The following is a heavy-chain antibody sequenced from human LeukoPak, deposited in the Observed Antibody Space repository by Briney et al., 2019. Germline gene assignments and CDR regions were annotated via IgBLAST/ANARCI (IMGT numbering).Heavy chain of an antibody. CDR3: ARGFTVEYSSSSLDY. CDR2: INHSGST. D-gene: IGHD6-6*01. V-gene: IGHV4-34*01. CDR1: GGSFSGYY. J-gene: IGHJ4*02. Sequence: PSETLSLTCAVYGGSFSGYYWSWIRQPPGKGLEWIGEINHSGSTNYNPSLKSRVTISVDTSKNQFSLKLSSVTAADTAVYYCARGFTVEYSSSSLDYWGQGTLVTVSS.